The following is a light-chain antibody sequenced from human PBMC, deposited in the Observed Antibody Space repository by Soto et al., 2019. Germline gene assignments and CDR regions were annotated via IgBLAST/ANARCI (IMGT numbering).Light chain of an antibody. Sequence: EIVLIQSPATLSLSPGERATLSCRASQGASSYLAWYQQKPGQAPRLLIYDASNRATGIPARFSGSGSGTDFTLTISSLEPEDFAVYYCQHRSNWPSFGPGTKVDIK. J-gene: IGKJ3*01. CDR2: DAS. CDR1: QGASSY. V-gene: IGKV3-11*01. CDR3: QHRSNWPS.